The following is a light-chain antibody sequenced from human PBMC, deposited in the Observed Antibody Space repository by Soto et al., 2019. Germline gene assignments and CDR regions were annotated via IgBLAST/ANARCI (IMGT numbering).Light chain of an antibody. CDR2: GAS. CDR1: HSVGSN. CDR3: QQYDNLYT. Sequence: EIVMTQSPAPLSVSPGDSATLSCRASHSVGSNLAWYQQKPGQAPRLLIYGASTRATGIPVRFSGSGSGTEFTLTISSLQSEDSAVYYCQQYDNLYTFVQRTKLEIK. J-gene: IGKJ2*01. V-gene: IGKV3-15*01.